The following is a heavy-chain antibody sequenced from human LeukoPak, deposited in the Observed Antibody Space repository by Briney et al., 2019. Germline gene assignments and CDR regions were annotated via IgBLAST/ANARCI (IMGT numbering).Heavy chain of an antibody. CDR2: TNPNNGGT. D-gene: IGHD2-21*01. V-gene: IGHV1-2*02. CDR3: AREDSGGDCLGY. Sequence: ASVKVSCKASGYSFTGYEMHWVRQAPGQGLEWMGWTNPNNGGTNYAQKFQGRVTMTRDTSISTAYMELSRLRSDDTAVYYCAREDSGGDCLGYWGQGTLVTVSS. J-gene: IGHJ4*02. CDR1: GYSFTGYE.